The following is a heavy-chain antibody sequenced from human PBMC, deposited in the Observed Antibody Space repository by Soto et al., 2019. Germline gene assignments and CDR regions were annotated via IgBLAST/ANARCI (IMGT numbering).Heavy chain of an antibody. J-gene: IGHJ6*02. D-gene: IGHD6-6*01. V-gene: IGHV5-10-1*01. CDR1: GYSFTSYW. Sequence: GESLKISCNGSGYSFTSYWISWVRQMPGKGLEWMGRIDPSDSYTNYSPSFQGHVTITADKSISTAYLQWSSLKASDTAMYYCARLPVSGSSSYYYYGMDVWGQGTTVTVSS. CDR2: IDPSDSYT. CDR3: ARLPVSGSSSYYYYGMDV.